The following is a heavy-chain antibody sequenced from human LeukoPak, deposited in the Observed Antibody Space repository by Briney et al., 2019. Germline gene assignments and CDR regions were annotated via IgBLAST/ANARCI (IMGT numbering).Heavy chain of an antibody. CDR3: ARAAALGYCSSTSCYHAFDI. CDR1: GYTFTSYG. V-gene: IGHV1-18*01. Sequence: ASVKVSCKASGYTFTSYGISWVRQAPGQGLERMGWISAYNGNTNYAQKLQGRVTMTTDTSTSTAYMELRSLRSDDTAVYYCARAAALGYCSSTSCYHAFDIWGQGTMVTVSS. D-gene: IGHD2-2*01. CDR2: ISAYNGNT. J-gene: IGHJ3*02.